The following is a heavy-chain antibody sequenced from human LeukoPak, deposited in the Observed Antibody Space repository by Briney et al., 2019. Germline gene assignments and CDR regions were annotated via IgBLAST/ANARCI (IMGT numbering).Heavy chain of an antibody. D-gene: IGHD3-22*01. J-gene: IGHJ4*02. V-gene: IGHV1-18*01. CDR1: GGTFSSYA. CDR2: ISAYNGNT. Sequence: ASVKVSCKASGGTFSSYAISWVRQAPGQGLEWMGWISAYNGNTNYAQKLQGRVTMTTDTSTSTAYMELRSLRSDDTAVYYCARVGYDSSGYYGRKEVSDWGQGTLVTVSS. CDR3: ARVGYDSSGYYGRKEVSD.